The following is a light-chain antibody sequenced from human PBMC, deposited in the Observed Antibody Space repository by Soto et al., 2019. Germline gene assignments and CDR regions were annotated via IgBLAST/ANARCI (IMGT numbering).Light chain of an antibody. CDR2: GAS. CDR3: QQYGSSPRT. J-gene: IGKJ1*01. V-gene: IGKV3-20*01. CDR1: QRVSSNY. Sequence: EIVLTQSPGTLSLSPGERATLSCRASQRVSSNYLAWYQQKPGQAPSLLIYGASSRDTGIPDRFSGSGSGTDFTLTISRLEPEDFAVYYCQQYGSSPRTFGQGTKLEIK.